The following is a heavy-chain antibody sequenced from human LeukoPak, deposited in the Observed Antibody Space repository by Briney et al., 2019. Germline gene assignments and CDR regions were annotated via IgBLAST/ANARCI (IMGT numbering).Heavy chain of an antibody. D-gene: IGHD3-22*01. CDR2: INQDGSGE. V-gene: IGHV3-7*01. Sequence: GGSLRLSCAASGFTFSRCWMSWVRQGQGKGLEWVATINQDGSGEYYVDSVKGRFTISRDNAKNSLYLQISGLRAEDTAVYHCARKLYYYDTSPAGWFDPWGQGTMVTVSS. CDR3: ARKLYYYDTSPAGWFDP. CDR1: GFTFSRCW. J-gene: IGHJ5*02.